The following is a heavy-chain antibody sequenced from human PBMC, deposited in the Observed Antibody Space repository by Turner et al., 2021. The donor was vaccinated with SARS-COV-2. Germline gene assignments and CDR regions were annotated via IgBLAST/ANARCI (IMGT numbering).Heavy chain of an antibody. J-gene: IGHJ4*02. V-gene: IGHV3-9*02. CDR3: VKDQVSANMKTFEY. Sequence: DVQLVESGGGFLQPGRSLRFTCAASGVNSGKSAMLWVRQGPGKGLEWVAGINWSSGTIHYADSVEGRFSISRDNTKNSVYLQMSSLRVEDTAVYYCVKDQVSANMKTFEYWGQGTLVTVSS. CDR1: GVNSGKSA. CDR2: INWSSGTI. D-gene: IGHD2-8*01.